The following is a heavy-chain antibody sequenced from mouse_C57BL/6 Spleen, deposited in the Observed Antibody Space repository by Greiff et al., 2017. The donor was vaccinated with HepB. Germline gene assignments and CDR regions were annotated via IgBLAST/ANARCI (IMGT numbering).Heavy chain of an antibody. J-gene: IGHJ2*01. CDR2: ISYDGSN. D-gene: IGHD1-1*01. CDR3: ARGYYGSSDFDY. CDR1: GYSITSGYY. V-gene: IGHV3-6*01. Sequence: EVQLQQSGPGLVKPSQSLSLTCSVTGYSITSGYYWNWIRQFPGNKLEWMGYISYDGSNNYNPSLKNPISITRDTSRNQFFLKLKSVTTEDTATYYCARGYYGSSDFDYWGQGTTLTVSS.